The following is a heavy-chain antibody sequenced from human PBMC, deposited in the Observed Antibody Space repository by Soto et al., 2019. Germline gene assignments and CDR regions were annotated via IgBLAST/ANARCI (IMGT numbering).Heavy chain of an antibody. CDR2: IYYSGST. Sequence: QVQLQESGPGLVKPSETLSLTCTVSGGSISSYYWSWIRQPPGKGLEWIGYIYYSGSTNYNPSLKSRVTISVDTSKNQFSLKLSSVTAADAAVYYCARGIFDRPPIAAAEKYNWFDPWGQGTLVTVSS. CDR3: ARGIFDRPPIAAAEKYNWFDP. CDR1: GGSISSYY. D-gene: IGHD6-13*01. V-gene: IGHV4-59*01. J-gene: IGHJ5*02.